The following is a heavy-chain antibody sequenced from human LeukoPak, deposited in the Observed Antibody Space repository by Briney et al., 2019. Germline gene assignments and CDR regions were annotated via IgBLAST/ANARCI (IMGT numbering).Heavy chain of an antibody. D-gene: IGHD6-13*01. J-gene: IGHJ4*02. CDR3: ARRRAAAGPFDY. Sequence: SETLSLTCAVSGGSISSSGYYWAWIRQPPGKGLDYIGNMHYTESALYNPSFQSRATILVDTSKSQFSLKLSSVTAADTAVYYCARRRAAAGPFDYWGQGTLVTVSS. CDR2: MHYTESA. V-gene: IGHV4-39*01. CDR1: GGSISSSGYY.